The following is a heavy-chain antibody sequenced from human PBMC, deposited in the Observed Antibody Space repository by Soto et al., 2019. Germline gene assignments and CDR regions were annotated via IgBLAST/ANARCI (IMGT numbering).Heavy chain of an antibody. CDR3: AKDPGYGLDY. Sequence: QVQLVESGGGVVQPGRSLRLSCAASGFTFSSYGMHWVRQAPGTGLEWVAAILYDGSNKYYADSVKGRFTISRDNSKNTVYLQMKSLRAEDTAVYYCAKDPGYGLDYWGQGTLVTVSS. CDR2: ILYDGSNK. CDR1: GFTFSSYG. V-gene: IGHV3-30*18. J-gene: IGHJ4*02. D-gene: IGHD5-12*01.